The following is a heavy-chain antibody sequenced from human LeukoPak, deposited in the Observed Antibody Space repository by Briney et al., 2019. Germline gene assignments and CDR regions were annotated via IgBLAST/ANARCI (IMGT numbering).Heavy chain of an antibody. CDR2: ITRGSIYT. V-gene: IGHV3-21*01. J-gene: IGHJ3*02. D-gene: IGHD6-19*01. Sequence: GGSLRLSCAASGFTFSNYNMNWVRQTPGKGLEWVSSITRGSIYTFYADSVKGRFTISRDNAKNSLSLQMNSLRAEDTAVYYCAKDEQWLVQDCGAFDIWGQGTMVTVSS. CDR1: GFTFSNYN. CDR3: AKDEQWLVQDCGAFDI.